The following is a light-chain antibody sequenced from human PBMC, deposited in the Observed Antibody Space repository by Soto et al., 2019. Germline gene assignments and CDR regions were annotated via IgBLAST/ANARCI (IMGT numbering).Light chain of an antibody. CDR3: QQYHTWPIT. J-gene: IGKJ4*01. CDR2: GAS. CDR1: QSVSSK. V-gene: IGKV3-15*01. Sequence: EIVMTQSPATLSLSPGQRATLSFRASQSVSSKLAWYQQRPGQAPRLLISGASTGATGIPARFSGSGSGTEFTLTISSLQSEDCAIYYCQQYHTWPITFGGGTKVDIK.